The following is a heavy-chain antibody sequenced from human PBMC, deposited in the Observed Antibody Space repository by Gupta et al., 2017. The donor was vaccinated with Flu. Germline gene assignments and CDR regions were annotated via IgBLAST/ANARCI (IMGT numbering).Heavy chain of an antibody. CDR2: IYYSGST. CDR1: GGSISSGGYY. Sequence: QVQLQESGPGLVKPSQTLSLTCTVSGGSISSGGYYWSWIRQHPGKGLEWIGDIYYSGSTYYKPSIKSRVTISVDTSKNQVSRKLRSVTAAETAVSSGASSIEYSSAWRTKARTFDTWGQGTMVTVSS. V-gene: IGHV4-31*03. J-gene: IGHJ3*02. CDR3: ASSIEYSSAWRTKARTFDT. D-gene: IGHD6-6*01.